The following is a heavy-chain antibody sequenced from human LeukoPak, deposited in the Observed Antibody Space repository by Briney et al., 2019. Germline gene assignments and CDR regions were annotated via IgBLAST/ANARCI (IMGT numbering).Heavy chain of an antibody. D-gene: IGHD3-3*01. CDR1: GFTFSSYW. J-gene: IGHJ3*02. V-gene: IGHV3-7*01. Sequence: GGSLRLSCAASGFTFSSYWMSWVRQAPGKGLEWVANIKQDGSEKYYVDSVKGRFTISRDNAKNSLYLQMNSLRAEDTAVYYCATVFWSGYHLGTLDAFDIWGQGTMVTVSS. CDR3: ATVFWSGYHLGTLDAFDI. CDR2: IKQDGSEK.